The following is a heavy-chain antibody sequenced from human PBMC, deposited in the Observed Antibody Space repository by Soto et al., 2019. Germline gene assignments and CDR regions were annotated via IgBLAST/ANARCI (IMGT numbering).Heavy chain of an antibody. Sequence: QVQLVESGGGVVQPGRSLRLSCAASGFTFSSYGMHWVRQAPGKGLEWVAVIWYDGSNKYYADSVKGRFTISRDNSKNTLYLQMNSLRAEDTAVYYCARIIPYYDSSGYSGFDYWGQGTLVTVSS. CDR2: IWYDGSNK. J-gene: IGHJ4*02. CDR3: ARIIPYYDSSGYSGFDY. V-gene: IGHV3-33*01. D-gene: IGHD3-22*01. CDR1: GFTFSSYG.